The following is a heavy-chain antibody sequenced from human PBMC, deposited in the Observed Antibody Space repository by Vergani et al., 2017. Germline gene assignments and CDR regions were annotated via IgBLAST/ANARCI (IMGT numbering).Heavy chain of an antibody. CDR2: ISSSSSTI. D-gene: IGHD2-2*01. CDR3: ARGCSSTSCYRYYYGMDV. CDR1: GFTFSSYS. J-gene: IGHJ6*02. Sequence: EVQLVESGGGLVQPGGSLRLSCAASGFTFSSYSMNWVRQAPGKGLEWVSYISSSSSTIYYADSVKGRFPISRDNAKNSLYLQMNSLRAEDTAVYYCARGCSSTSCYRYYYGMDVWGQGTTVTVSS. V-gene: IGHV3-48*01.